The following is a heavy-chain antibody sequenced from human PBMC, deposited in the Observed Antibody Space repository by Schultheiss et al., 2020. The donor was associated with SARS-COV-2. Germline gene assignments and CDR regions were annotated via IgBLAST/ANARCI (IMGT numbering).Heavy chain of an antibody. D-gene: IGHD2-15*01. CDR2: INPNSGGT. Sequence: GESLKISCKASGYTFTGYYMHWVRQAPGQGLEWMGWINPNSGGTNYAQKFQGWVTMTRDTSISTAYMELSRLRSDDTAVYYCARDSYWLRYFDYWGQGTLVTVSS. CDR1: GYTFTGYY. J-gene: IGHJ4*02. CDR3: ARDSYWLRYFDY. V-gene: IGHV1-2*04.